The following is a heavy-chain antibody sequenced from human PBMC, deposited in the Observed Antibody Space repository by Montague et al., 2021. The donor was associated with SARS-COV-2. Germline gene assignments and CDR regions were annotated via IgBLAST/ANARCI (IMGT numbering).Heavy chain of an antibody. V-gene: IGHV4-39*07. D-gene: IGHD6-13*01. J-gene: IGHJ6*02. CDR2: IYYSGXT. CDR3: ARVGRQQLVRLSGMDV. CDR1: GGSISSSSYY. Sequence: SETRSLTCTVSGGSISSSSYYWGWIRQPPGKGLEWIGSIYYSGXTXYXXXXKXRVTISVDTSKNQFSLKLSSVTAADTAVYYRARVGRQQLVRLSGMDVWGQGTTVTVSS.